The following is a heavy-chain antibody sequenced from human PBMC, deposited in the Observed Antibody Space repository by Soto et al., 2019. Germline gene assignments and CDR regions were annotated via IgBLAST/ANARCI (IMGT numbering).Heavy chain of an antibody. CDR1: GDSISSGGHS. Sequence: QVQLQESGPGLVKPSETLSLTCSVSGDSISSGGHSWNWIRQAPGKRLEWIGYIYNNGGTYFNPSLTGRVMMSVDTAKNQFSLRLTSVTAEDTAVYYCAREGGVWGTSRRTNPYYYDFWGRGTLVTVSP. CDR2: IYNNGGT. V-gene: IGHV4-30-4*01. J-gene: IGHJ4*02. D-gene: IGHD3-16*01. CDR3: AREGGVWGTSRRTNPYYYDF.